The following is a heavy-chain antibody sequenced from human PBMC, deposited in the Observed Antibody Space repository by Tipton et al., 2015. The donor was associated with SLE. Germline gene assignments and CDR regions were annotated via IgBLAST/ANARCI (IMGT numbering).Heavy chain of an antibody. J-gene: IGHJ6*02. CDR1: GGTFSSYA. CDR2: IIPIFGTA. Sequence: QLVQSGAEVKKPGSSVKVSCKASGGTFSSYATSWVRQAPGQGLEWMGGIIPIFGTANYAQKFQGRVTITADKSTSTAYMELSSLRSEDTAVYYCAKGEGTFYYYYYGMDVWGQGTTVTVSS. V-gene: IGHV1-69*06. D-gene: IGHD1-1*01. CDR3: AKGEGTFYYYYYGMDV.